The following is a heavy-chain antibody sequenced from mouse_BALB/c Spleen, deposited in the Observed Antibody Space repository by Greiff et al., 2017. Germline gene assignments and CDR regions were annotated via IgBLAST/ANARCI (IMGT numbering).Heavy chain of an antibody. Sequence: EVQLQQSGAELVKPGASVKLSCTASGFNFKDSYMHWVKQRPEQGLEWIGRIDPANGNTKYDPKFQGKATITADTSSNTAYLQLSSLTSEETAVYYCARLITTAMDYWGQGTSVTVSS. CDR1: GFNFKDSY. J-gene: IGHJ4*01. CDR2: IDPANGNT. V-gene: IGHV14-3*02. D-gene: IGHD1-2*01. CDR3: ARLITTAMDY.